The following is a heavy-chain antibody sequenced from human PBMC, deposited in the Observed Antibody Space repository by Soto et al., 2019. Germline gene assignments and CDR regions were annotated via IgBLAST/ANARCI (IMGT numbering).Heavy chain of an antibody. J-gene: IGHJ5*02. CDR3: ARGLSGTYSSSSKGSRGNWFDP. Sequence: QVQLQQRGAGLLKPSETLSLTCAVYGGSFSGYYWSWIRQPPGKGLEWIGEINHSGSTNYNPSLKSRVTISVDTSKNQFSLKLSSVTAADTAVYYCARGLSGTYSSSSKGSRGNWFDPWGQGTLVTVSS. D-gene: IGHD6-6*01. CDR2: INHSGST. CDR1: GGSFSGYY. V-gene: IGHV4-34*01.